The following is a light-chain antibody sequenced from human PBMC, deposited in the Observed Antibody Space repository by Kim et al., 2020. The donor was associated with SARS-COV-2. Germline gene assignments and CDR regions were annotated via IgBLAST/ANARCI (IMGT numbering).Light chain of an antibody. J-gene: IGLJ2*01. CDR1: NFGSNS. V-gene: IGLV3-21*03. Sequence: APGKTAKITCTRSNFGSNSVHWYQQRPGQAPVLVVYADSDRPSGIPERFSGSNSENTATLTISRVEVGDEADYYCQVWDTTSDHVVFGGGTKLTVL. CDR3: QVWDTTSDHVV. CDR2: ADS.